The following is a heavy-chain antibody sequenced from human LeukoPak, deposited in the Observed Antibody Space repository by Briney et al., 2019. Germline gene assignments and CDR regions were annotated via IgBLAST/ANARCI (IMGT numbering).Heavy chain of an antibody. CDR3: AREGYCSSTSCAYGMDV. J-gene: IGHJ6*02. CDR2: IDWNGGST. D-gene: IGHD2-2*01. V-gene: IGHV3-20*04. CDR1: GFTFNSYA. Sequence: GGSLRLSCAASGFTFNSYAMSWVRRSPGKGLEWVSGIDWNGGSTGYVDSVKGRFTISRDNAKNSLYLQMNSLRAEDTAFYYCAREGYCSSTSCAYGMDVWGQGTTVTVSS.